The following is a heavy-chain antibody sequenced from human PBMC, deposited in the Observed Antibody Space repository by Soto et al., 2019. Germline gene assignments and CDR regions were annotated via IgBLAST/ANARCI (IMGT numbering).Heavy chain of an antibody. CDR2: IYYSGST. D-gene: IGHD3-16*01. J-gene: IGHJ6*03. CDR3: AGLPGGDLYYYYYMDV. CDR1: GGSISSYY. V-gene: IGHV4-59*08. Sequence: TSETLSLTCTVSGGSISSYYWSWIRQPPGKGLEWIGYIYYSGSTNYNPSLKSRVTISVDTSKNQFSLKLSSVTAADTAVYYCAGLPGGDLYYYYYMDVWGKGTTVTVSS.